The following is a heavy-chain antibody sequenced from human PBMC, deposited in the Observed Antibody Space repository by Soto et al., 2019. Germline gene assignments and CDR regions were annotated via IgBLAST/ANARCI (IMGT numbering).Heavy chain of an antibody. J-gene: IGHJ4*02. CDR2: ISAYNGNT. CDR3: ARSPYYYGSGSYGRGDY. D-gene: IGHD3-10*01. Sequence: QVQLVQSGAEVKKPGASVKVSCKASGYTFTSYGISWVRQAPGQGLEWMGWISAYNGNTNYAQKLQGRVTMTTDTPTSTAYMELRSLRSDDTGVYYCARSPYYYGSGSYGRGDYWGQGTLVTVSS. CDR1: GYTFTSYG. V-gene: IGHV1-18*01.